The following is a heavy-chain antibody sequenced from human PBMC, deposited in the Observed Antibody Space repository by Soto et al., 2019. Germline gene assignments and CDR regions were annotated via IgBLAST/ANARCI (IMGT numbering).Heavy chain of an antibody. D-gene: IGHD6-13*01. CDR1: GFTFSSYA. CDR2: ISGSGGST. CDR3: AKVGQGSSWYPAYNWFDP. J-gene: IGHJ5*02. Sequence: GGSLRLSCAASGFTFSSYAMSWVRQAPGKGLEWVSAISGSGGSTYYADSVKGRFTISRDNSKNTLYLQMNSLRAEDTAVYYCAKVGQGSSWYPAYNWFDPWGQGTLVTVSS. V-gene: IGHV3-23*01.